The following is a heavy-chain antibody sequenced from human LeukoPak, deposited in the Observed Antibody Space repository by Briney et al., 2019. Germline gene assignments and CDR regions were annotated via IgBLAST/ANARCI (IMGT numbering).Heavy chain of an antibody. V-gene: IGHV4-61*02. J-gene: IGHJ4*02. CDR3: ARSYSSSWYDY. Sequence: SQTLSLTCTVSGGSISSGSYYWSWIRQPAGKGLEWIGRIYTSGSTNYNPSLKSRVTISVDTSKNQFSLKLSSVTAADTAVYFCARSYSSSWYDYWGQGTLVTVSS. CDR2: IYTSGST. D-gene: IGHD6-13*01. CDR1: GGSISSGSYY.